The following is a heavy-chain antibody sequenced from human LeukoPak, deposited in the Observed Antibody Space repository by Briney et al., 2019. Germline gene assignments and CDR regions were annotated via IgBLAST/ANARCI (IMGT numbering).Heavy chain of an antibody. D-gene: IGHD6-13*01. J-gene: IGHJ6*03. Sequence: ASVKVSCKASGYTFTSYGISWVRQAPGQGLEWMGWISAYNGNTNYAQKLQGRVTMTTDTSTSTAYMELRSLRSDDTAVYYCARSVSSWYYYYYYMDVWGKGTTVTVSS. CDR2: ISAYNGNT. CDR3: ARSVSSWYYYYYYMDV. V-gene: IGHV1-18*01. CDR1: GYTFTSYG.